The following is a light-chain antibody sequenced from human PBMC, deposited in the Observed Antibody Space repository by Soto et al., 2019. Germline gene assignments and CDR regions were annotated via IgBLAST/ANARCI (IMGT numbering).Light chain of an antibody. CDR2: KAS. Sequence: DIQMTQSPSTLSASVGDRVTITCRAGQSISSWLAWYQQKPGKAPKLLIYKASSLESGVPSRFSGSGSGTEFTLTISSLQPDDFATYYCQHPGTFGQGTKVEIK. CDR1: QSISSW. V-gene: IGKV1-5*03. J-gene: IGKJ1*01. CDR3: QHPGT.